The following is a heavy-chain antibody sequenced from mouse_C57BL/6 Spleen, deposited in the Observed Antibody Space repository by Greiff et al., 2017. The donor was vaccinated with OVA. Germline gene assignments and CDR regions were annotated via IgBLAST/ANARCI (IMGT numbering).Heavy chain of an antibody. CDR2: IDPNSGGT. CDR3: AREGPTVVGGFDY. J-gene: IGHJ2*01. D-gene: IGHD1-1*01. V-gene: IGHV1-72*01. CDR1: GYTFTSYW. Sequence: QVHVKQPGAELVKPGASVKLSCKASGYTFTSYWMHWVKQRPGRGLEWIGRIDPNSGGTKYNEKFKSKATLTVDKPSSTAYMQLSSLTSEDSAVYYCAREGPTVVGGFDYWGQGTTLTVSS.